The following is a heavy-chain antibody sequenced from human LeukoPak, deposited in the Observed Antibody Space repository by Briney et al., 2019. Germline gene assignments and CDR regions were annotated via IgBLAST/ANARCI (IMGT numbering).Heavy chain of an antibody. CDR3: ARGGARLLLRGGYYFDY. V-gene: IGHV1-46*01. Sequence: GASVKVSCKASGYTFTGYYMHWVRQAPGQGLEWMGIINPSGGSTSYAQKFQGRVTMTRDTSTSTVYMELSSLRSEDTAVYYCARGGARLLLRGGYYFDYWGQGTLVTVSS. J-gene: IGHJ4*02. D-gene: IGHD3-22*01. CDR1: GYTFTGYY. CDR2: INPSGGST.